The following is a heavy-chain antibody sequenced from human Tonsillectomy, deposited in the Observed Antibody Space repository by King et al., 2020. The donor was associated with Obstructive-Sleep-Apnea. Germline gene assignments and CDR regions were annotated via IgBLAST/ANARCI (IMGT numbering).Heavy chain of an antibody. CDR1: GIPFLPSA. CDR2: IRRGGPNP. CDR3: AKGAWRPLERQAYYLDS. V-gene: IGHV3-23*04. J-gene: IGHJ4*02. D-gene: IGHD1-1*01. Sequence: VPLVASGGPLVPPGGSLRLSCAGSGIPFLPSALSWVRPAHGTGLAWVSRIRRGGPNPSYGDSVKGSFTISRANSTNTWYLQMNSLRAEDTALYFCAKGAWRPLERQAYYLDSWGQGTLVTGSA.